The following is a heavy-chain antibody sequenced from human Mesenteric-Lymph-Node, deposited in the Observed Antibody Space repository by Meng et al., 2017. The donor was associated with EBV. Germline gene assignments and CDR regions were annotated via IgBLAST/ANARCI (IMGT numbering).Heavy chain of an antibody. V-gene: IGHV4-61*01. Sequence: QVQLQESGRGLVKPSETLSLTCTVSDGSVSSGSYYWSWIRQPPGKGLEWIGYIYYSGSTNYNPSLKSRVTISVDTSKNQFSLKLSSVTAADTAVYYCARLDRWELLRGLVYWGQGTLVTVSS. D-gene: IGHD1-26*01. CDR3: ARLDRWELLRGLVY. CDR2: IYYSGST. CDR1: DGSVSSGSYY. J-gene: IGHJ4*02.